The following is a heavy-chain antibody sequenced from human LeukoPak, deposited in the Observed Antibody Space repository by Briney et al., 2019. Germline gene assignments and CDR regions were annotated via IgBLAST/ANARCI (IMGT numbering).Heavy chain of an antibody. CDR2: ISSSSSYI. Sequence: GGSLRLSCAASGFTFSSYSMNWVRQAPGKGLEWVSSISSSSSYIYYADSVKGRFTISRDNAKNSLYLQMNSLRSDDTAVYYCAEDFWNFRDSWGQGTLVTVSS. D-gene: IGHD3-3*01. CDR1: GFTFSSYS. CDR3: AEDFWNFRDS. J-gene: IGHJ5*01. V-gene: IGHV3-21*01.